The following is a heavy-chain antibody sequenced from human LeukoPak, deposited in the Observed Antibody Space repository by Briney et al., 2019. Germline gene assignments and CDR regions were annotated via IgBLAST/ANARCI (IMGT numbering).Heavy chain of an antibody. D-gene: IGHD4-23*01. CDR2: IYYSGST. Sequence: SETLSLTCTVSGGSISSSSYYWGWIRQPPGKGLEWIGYIYYSGSTNYNPSLKSRVTISVDTSKNQFSLKLSSVTAADTAVYYCAASATVVTGEFDYWGQGTLVTVS. J-gene: IGHJ4*02. CDR3: AASATVVTGEFDY. CDR1: GGSISSSSYY. V-gene: IGHV4-61*05.